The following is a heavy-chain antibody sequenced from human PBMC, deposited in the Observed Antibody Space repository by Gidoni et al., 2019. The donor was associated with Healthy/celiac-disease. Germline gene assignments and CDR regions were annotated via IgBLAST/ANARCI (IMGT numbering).Heavy chain of an antibody. CDR2: ISSSSSTI. CDR3: AHGPTTVTTTY. D-gene: IGHD4-17*01. J-gene: IGHJ4*02. CDR1: GFTFSSYS. V-gene: IGHV3-48*04. Sequence: EVQLVESGGGLVQPGGSLRLSCAASGFTFSSYSMNWVRQAPGKGLEWVSYISSSSSTIYYADSVKGRFTISRDNAKNSLHLQMNSLRAEDTAVYYCAHGPTTVTTTYWGQGTLVTVSS.